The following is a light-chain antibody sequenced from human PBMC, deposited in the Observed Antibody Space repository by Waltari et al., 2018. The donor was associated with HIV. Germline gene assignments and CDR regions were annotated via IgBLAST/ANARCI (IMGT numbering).Light chain of an antibody. CDR1: FSNIGRHH. CDR3: ATWDDSLSAYWA. V-gene: IGLV1-47*01. J-gene: IGLJ3*02. Sequence: QSVLTQPPSASGSPGQTVTIPCSGSFSNIGRHHVHWYQHLPGTAPKLLIYQNDQRPSGVPDRFSGSKSGTSASLAISGLRSEDEADYYCATWDDSLSAYWAFGGGTKLTVL. CDR2: QND.